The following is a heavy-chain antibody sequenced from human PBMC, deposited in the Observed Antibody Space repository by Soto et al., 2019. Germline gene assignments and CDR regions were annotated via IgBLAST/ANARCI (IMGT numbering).Heavy chain of an antibody. D-gene: IGHD2-2*01. CDR1: GFAFNNYG. CDR3: AREDSIIIPAVSDF. V-gene: IGHV3-21*01. J-gene: IGHJ4*02. CDR2: ISKSDYT. Sequence: GGSLRLSCTVSGFAFNNYGINWVRQAPGKGLEWVSSISKSDYTYYSDSVEGRFAISRDNAKSSVSLQMNTLRVEDTAVYYCAREDSIIIPAVSDFWGQGTLVTAPQ.